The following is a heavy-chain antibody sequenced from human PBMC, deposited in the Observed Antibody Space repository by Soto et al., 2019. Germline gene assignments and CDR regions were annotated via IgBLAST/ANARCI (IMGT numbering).Heavy chain of an antibody. Sequence: PSETLSLTCAVYGGSFSGYYWSWIRQPPGKGLEWIGEINHSGSTNYNPSLKSRVTISVDTSKNQFSLKLSSVTAADTAVYYCARILRGYSYVGYYYGMDVWGQGTTVTVSS. J-gene: IGHJ6*02. CDR1: GGSFSGYY. CDR2: INHSGST. D-gene: IGHD5-18*01. V-gene: IGHV4-34*01. CDR3: ARILRGYSYVGYYYGMDV.